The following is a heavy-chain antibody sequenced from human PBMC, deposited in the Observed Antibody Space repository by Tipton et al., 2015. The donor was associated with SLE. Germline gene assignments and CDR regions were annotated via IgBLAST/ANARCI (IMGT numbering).Heavy chain of an antibody. V-gene: IGHV4-39*07. Sequence: TLSLTCTVSGGSISSSSYYWGWIRQPPGKGLEWIGSIYYSGSTYYNPSLKSRVTISVDTSKNQFSLKLSSVTAADTAVYYCARDRGDPFLITIFGDGAFDIWGQGTMVTVSS. CDR1: GGSISSSSYY. CDR2: IYYSGST. D-gene: IGHD3-3*01. J-gene: IGHJ3*02. CDR3: ARDRGDPFLITIFGDGAFDI.